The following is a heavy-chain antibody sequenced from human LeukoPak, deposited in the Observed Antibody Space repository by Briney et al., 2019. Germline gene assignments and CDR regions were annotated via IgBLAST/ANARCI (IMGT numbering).Heavy chain of an antibody. CDR3: ARLPGATSNVDY. V-gene: IGHV4-59*08. D-gene: IGHD1-26*01. CDR1: GGSISSYF. J-gene: IGHJ4*02. CDR2: IYYSGST. Sequence: NSSETLSLTCTVSGGSISSYFWSWIRQPPGKGLEWIGYIYYSGSTNYNPSLKSRVTISVDMSKNQFSLKLSSVTAADTAVYYCARLPGATSNVDYWGQGTLVTVSS.